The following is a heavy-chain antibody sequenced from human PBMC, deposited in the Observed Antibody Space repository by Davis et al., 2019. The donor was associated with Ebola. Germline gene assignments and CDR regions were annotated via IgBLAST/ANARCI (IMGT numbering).Heavy chain of an antibody. V-gene: IGHV3-23*01. CDR2: ISKSGRDT. CDR1: GFTFNQYA. CDR3: AKDTSNIWFDI. Sequence: GESLKISCAASGFTFNQYAMTWVRQAPGKGLEWVSTISKSGRDTDYADSVKGRLSVSRDNSKNTVYLQMDSLRVEDTAIYYCAKDTSNIWFDIWGQGTNVTVSS. D-gene: IGHD1-26*01. J-gene: IGHJ3*02.